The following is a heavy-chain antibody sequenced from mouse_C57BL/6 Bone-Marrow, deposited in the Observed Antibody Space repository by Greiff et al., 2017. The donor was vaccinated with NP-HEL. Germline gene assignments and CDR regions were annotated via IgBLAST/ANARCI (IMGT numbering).Heavy chain of an antibody. D-gene: IGHD2-4*01. CDR3: TRTFYYDYDEGDY. Sequence: EVQLQQSGTVLARPGASVKMSCKTSGYTFNSYWMHWVKQRPGQGLEWIGAIYPGNSDTSYNQKFKGKAKLTAVTSASTAYMELSSLTNEDSAVYYCTRTFYYDYDEGDYWGQGTTLTVSS. CDR1: GYTFNSYW. V-gene: IGHV1-5*01. CDR2: IYPGNSDT. J-gene: IGHJ2*01.